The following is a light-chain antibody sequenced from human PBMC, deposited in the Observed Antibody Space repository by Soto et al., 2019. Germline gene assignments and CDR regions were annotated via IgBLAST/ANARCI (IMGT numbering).Light chain of an antibody. J-gene: IGKJ1*01. CDR1: HNITTH. Sequence: DIQMTQSPPFPSASIGDRVTITCRASHNITTHLNWYQQKPGKAPDVLISTASTLQSGVPSRFSGSGSGTEFTLTITSLQPEDFATYYCQQSYSAPWTFGHGTKVEIK. V-gene: IGKV1-39*01. CDR2: TAS. CDR3: QQSYSAPWT.